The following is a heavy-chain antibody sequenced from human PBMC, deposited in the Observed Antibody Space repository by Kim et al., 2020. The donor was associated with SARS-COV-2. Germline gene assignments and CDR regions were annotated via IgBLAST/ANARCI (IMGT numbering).Heavy chain of an antibody. D-gene: IGHD2-15*01. V-gene: IGHV3-23*01. J-gene: IGHJ4*02. CDR2: ISGNGYSK. CDR1: TISLSGYA. Sequence: GGSLRLSCAASTISLSGYAINWVRQAPGKGLEWVSTISGNGYSKYYADSVNGRFSISRDKSKNTVYLQMNSLRAEDTAIYYCAKPNKVATVFVADYWGQGTVVTVPS. CDR3: AKPNKVATVFVADY.